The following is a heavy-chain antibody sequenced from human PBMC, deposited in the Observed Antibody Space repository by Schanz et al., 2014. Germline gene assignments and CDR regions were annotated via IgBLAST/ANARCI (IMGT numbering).Heavy chain of an antibody. Sequence: EVQLLESGGGLIQPGGSLRLSCAASGFTFSSYAMTWVRQAPGMGLEWVSAISGRDGSTHYADSVRGRFTISRDNSKNTLYLQMNTLRAEDTAVYYCARKMKLGVYGGKGHDSLDIWGQGTMVTVSS. D-gene: IGHD4-17*01. CDR2: ISGRDGST. V-gene: IGHV3-23*01. CDR3: ARKMKLGVYGGKGHDSLDI. CDR1: GFTFSSYA. J-gene: IGHJ3*02.